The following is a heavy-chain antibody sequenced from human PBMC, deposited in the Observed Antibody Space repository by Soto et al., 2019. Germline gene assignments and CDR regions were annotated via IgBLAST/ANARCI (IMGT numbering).Heavy chain of an antibody. V-gene: IGHV4-59*08. Sequence: SETLSLTCTVSGGSISSYYWSWIRQPPGKGLEWIGYIYYSGSTNYNPSLKSRVTISVDTSKNQFSLKLSSVTAADTAVYYCARHESFGGVIVGLNWFDPWGQGTLVTVS. CDR3: ARHESFGGVIVGLNWFDP. CDR1: GGSISSYY. D-gene: IGHD3-16*02. CDR2: IYYSGST. J-gene: IGHJ5*02.